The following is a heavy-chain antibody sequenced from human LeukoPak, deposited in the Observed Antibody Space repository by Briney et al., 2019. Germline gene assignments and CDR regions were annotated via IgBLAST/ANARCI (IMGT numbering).Heavy chain of an antibody. Sequence: GGSLRLSCTVSGFTVSSNSMSWVRQAPGRALEWVSFIYSGNTHYSDSVKGRFTISRDNSKNTLYLQMNSLRAEDTAVYYCARRAGAYSHPYDYWGRGTLVSVS. D-gene: IGHD4/OR15-4a*01. CDR2: IYSGNT. CDR1: GFTVSSNS. V-gene: IGHV3-53*01. CDR3: ARRAGAYSHPYDY. J-gene: IGHJ4*02.